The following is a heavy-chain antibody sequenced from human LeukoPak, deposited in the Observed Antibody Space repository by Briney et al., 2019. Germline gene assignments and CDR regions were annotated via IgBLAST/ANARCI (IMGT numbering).Heavy chain of an antibody. CDR1: GFTFSSYS. CDR3: ARAPLSSGRGSYLFDP. D-gene: IGHD6-19*01. V-gene: IGHV3-48*01. J-gene: IGHJ5*02. Sequence: GGSLRLSCAASGFTFSSYSMNWVRQAPGKGLEWVSYISSSSSTIYYADSVKGRFTISGDNAKNSLYLQMNSLRAEDTAVHYCARAPLSSGRGSYLFDPWGQGTLVTVSS. CDR2: ISSSSSTI.